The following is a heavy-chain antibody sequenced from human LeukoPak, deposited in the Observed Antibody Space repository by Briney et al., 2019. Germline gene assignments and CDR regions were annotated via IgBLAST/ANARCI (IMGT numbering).Heavy chain of an antibody. CDR2: IYYSGST. J-gene: IGHJ3*02. CDR3: ARFRVGDYVWGSYRYEVGAFDI. Sequence: KSSETLSLTCTVSGGSISSSSYYWGWIRQPPGKGLEWIGSIYYSGSTCYNPSLKSRVTISVDTSKNQFSLKLSSVTAADTAVYYCARFRVGDYVWGSYRYEVGAFDIWGQGTMVTVSS. D-gene: IGHD3-16*02. V-gene: IGHV4-39*01. CDR1: GGSISSSSYY.